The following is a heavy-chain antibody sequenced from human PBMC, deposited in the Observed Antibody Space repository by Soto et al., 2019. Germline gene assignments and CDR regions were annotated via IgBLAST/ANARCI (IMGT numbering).Heavy chain of an antibody. Sequence: ASVKVSCKASGYTFTSYGISWVRQAPGQGLEWMGWISAYNGNTNYAQKLQGRVTMTTDTSTSTAYMELRSLRSDDTAVYYCARSDIVVVVAATPGAFDIWGQGTMVTVSS. D-gene: IGHD2-15*01. CDR3: ARSDIVVVVAATPGAFDI. CDR2: ISAYNGNT. V-gene: IGHV1-18*01. CDR1: GYTFTSYG. J-gene: IGHJ3*02.